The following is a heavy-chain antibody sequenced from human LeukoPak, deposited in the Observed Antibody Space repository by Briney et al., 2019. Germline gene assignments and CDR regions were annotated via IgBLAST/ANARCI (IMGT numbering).Heavy chain of an antibody. D-gene: IGHD4-11*01. V-gene: IGHV4-39*07. CDR2: IHYSETA. CDR3: ARVIAYSNPYYYYYYYMDV. CDR1: GGSISSGNYY. Sequence: SETLSLTCTVSGGSISSGNYYWGWIRQPPGKGLEWIASIHYSETAYYNPSLKSRVTISVDKSKNQFSLKLSSVTAADTAVYYCARVIAYSNPYYYYYYYMDVWGKGTTVTVSS. J-gene: IGHJ6*03.